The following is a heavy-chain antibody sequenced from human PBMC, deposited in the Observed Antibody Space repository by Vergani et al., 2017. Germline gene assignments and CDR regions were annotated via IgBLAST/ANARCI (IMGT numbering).Heavy chain of an antibody. V-gene: IGHV1-18*01. D-gene: IGHD2/OR15-2a*01. J-gene: IGHJ3*01. CDR3: ARVARSSTEFTPTAFDV. CDR2: IRPYTGNT. CDR1: SHTFHTYG. Sequence: QVKFMQSGDELKKPLASFTVSCKGSSHTFHTYGISWVRPATGKGLEWMAWIRPYTGNTIYSPQFQDRVTMTDDTSTNTAYMELRSLRSDDTAVYFCARVARSSTEFTPTAFDVWGQGTMVTVSS.